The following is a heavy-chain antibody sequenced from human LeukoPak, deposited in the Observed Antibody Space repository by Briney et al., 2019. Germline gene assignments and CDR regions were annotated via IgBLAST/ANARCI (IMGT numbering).Heavy chain of an antibody. CDR2: INPNSGGT. CDR3: ARGPQFNQIYYFDY. CDR1: GYTFTGYY. J-gene: IGHJ4*02. V-gene: IGHV1-2*04. Sequence: ASVKVSCKASGYTFTGYYMHWVRQAPGQGLEWMGWINPNSGGTNYAQKFQGWVTMTRDTSISTAYMELSRLRSDDTAVYYCARGPQFNQIYYFDYWGQGTLVTVSS.